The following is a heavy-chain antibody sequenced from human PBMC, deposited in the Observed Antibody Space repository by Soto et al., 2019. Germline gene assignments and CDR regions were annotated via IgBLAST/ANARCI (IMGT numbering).Heavy chain of an antibody. J-gene: IGHJ4*02. CDR1: GGSISSSNW. CDR3: ARGKRDFDY. D-gene: IGHD6-25*01. V-gene: IGHV4-4*02. CDR2: IMHSGST. Sequence: QVQLQESGPGLVKPSGTLSLTCAVSGGSISSSNWWSWVRQPPGKGLECIGEIMHSGSTNYSPSLKSRVTMSVDKSKNQFSLKLSSVPAADTAVYYCARGKRDFDYWGQGTLVTVSS.